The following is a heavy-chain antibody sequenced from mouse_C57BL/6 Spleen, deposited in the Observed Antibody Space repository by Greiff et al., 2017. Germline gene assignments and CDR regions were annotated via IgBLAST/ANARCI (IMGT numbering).Heavy chain of an antibody. D-gene: IGHD2-1*01. CDR2: IAPSSGGT. V-gene: IGHV1-72*01. J-gene: IGHJ2*01. CDR1: GSTFTSSW. CDR3: AIGGGNDY. Sequence: QVQLQQPGAELVKPGASVKLSCQASGSTFTSSWMHWVQQRPGRGLAWIGWIAPSSGGTKYNEKFKSTATLTVDKPSSTAYMQLSSLTSEASAFYYRAIGGGNDYWGQGTTLTVAS.